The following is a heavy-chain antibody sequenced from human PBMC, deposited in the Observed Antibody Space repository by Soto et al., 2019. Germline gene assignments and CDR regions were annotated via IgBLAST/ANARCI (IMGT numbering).Heavy chain of an antibody. V-gene: IGHV4-39*07. Sequence: SETLSLTCSVSGDSISTSNYYWGWIRQPPGKGLEWIGHLFYNGRAFDNPSLKGRVTISIDKSNNQFSLNLTSVTAADTAVYYCARADSVLVAKGFDLWGQGTLVTVSS. J-gene: IGHJ4*02. CDR1: GDSISTSNYY. CDR2: LFYNGRA. CDR3: ARADSVLVAKGFDL. D-gene: IGHD2-8*02.